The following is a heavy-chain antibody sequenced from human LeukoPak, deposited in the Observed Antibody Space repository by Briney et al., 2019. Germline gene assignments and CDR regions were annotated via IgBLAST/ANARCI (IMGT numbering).Heavy chain of an antibody. J-gene: IGHJ4*02. D-gene: IGHD6-6*01. CDR2: ISSSSSTI. V-gene: IGHV3-48*04. Sequence: GGSLRLSCAASGFTFSSYSMNWVRQAPGKGLEWVSYISSSSSTIYYADSVKGRFTISRDNAKNSLYLQMNSLRAEDTAVYYCARSSSLNYFDYWGQGTLVTVSS. CDR1: GFTFSSYS. CDR3: ARSSSLNYFDY.